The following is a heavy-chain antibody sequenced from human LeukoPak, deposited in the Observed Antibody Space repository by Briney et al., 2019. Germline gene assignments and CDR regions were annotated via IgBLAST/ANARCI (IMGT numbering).Heavy chain of an antibody. Sequence: GGSLRLSCAASGFTFSSYGMHWVRQAPGKGLEWVAVISYDGSNKYYADSVKGRFTISRDNSKNTLYLQMNSLRAEDTAVYYSAKDQRLLDYYGMDVWGQGTTVTVSS. CDR1: GFTFSSYG. V-gene: IGHV3-30*18. CDR2: ISYDGSNK. CDR3: AKDQRLLDYYGMDV. D-gene: IGHD6-25*01. J-gene: IGHJ6*02.